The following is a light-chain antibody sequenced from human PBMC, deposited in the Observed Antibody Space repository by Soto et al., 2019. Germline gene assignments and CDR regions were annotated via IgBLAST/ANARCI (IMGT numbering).Light chain of an antibody. CDR2: DAS. CDR3: QQNNTYPRT. J-gene: IGKJ1*01. V-gene: IGKV1-5*01. CDR1: QSINYW. Sequence: DIPMTQSPSTLSASVGDRVTITCRASQSINYWLAWYQQKPGKAPKLLIYDASTLESGVPSRFSGSGSGTEFTLTISSLQPDDFATYYCQQNNTYPRTFGHGTKVDIK.